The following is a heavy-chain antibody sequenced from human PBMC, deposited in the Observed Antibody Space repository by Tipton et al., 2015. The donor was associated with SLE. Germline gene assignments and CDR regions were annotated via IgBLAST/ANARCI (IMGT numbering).Heavy chain of an antibody. Sequence: TLSLTCSVSGGSISSNYWIWIRQPPGKGLEWIGYISYGGGTNYNPSLKSRVTMSVDTAKNQFSLKLTSVTAADTAVYYCARGILTWRGAIVGVDVWGQGTTVNVSS. CDR1: GGSISSNY. J-gene: IGHJ6*02. CDR3: ARGILTWRGAIVGVDV. V-gene: IGHV4-59*08. CDR2: ISYGGGT. D-gene: IGHD3-16*01.